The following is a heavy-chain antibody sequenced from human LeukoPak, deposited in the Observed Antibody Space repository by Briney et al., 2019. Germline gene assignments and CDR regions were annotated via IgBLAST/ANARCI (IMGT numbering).Heavy chain of an antibody. J-gene: IGHJ4*02. CDR3: AKDVAPPKYSSSWSLGY. D-gene: IGHD6-13*01. CDR2: IRYDGSNK. CDR1: GFTFSSYG. V-gene: IGHV3-30*02. Sequence: GGSLRLSCAASGFTFSSYGMHWVRQAPGKGLEWVAFIRYDGSNKYYADSVKGRFTISRDNSKNTLYLQTNSLRAEDTAVYYCAKDVAPPKYSSSWSLGYWGQGTLVTVSS.